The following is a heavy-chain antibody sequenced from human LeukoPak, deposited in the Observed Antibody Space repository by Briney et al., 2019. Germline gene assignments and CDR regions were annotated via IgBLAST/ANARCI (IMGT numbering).Heavy chain of an antibody. V-gene: IGHV3-53*01. Sequence: GGSLRLSCAASGFSVSSNYMSWVRQAPGKGLEWVSVIYTAGTTYYADSVKGRFTISRDNSKNTLYLQMNSLRAEDTAVYYCGGYGGRYPYYMEVWGKGTTVTISS. CDR2: IYTAGTT. J-gene: IGHJ6*03. CDR3: GGYGGRYPYYMEV. CDR1: GFSVSSNY. D-gene: IGHD1-26*01.